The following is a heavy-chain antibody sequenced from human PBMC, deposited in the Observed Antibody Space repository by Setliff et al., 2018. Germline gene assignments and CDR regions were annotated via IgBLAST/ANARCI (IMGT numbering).Heavy chain of an antibody. CDR3: AHRRGDYYDSSGCYYDY. CDR2: IYWDDDK. Sequence: SGPTLVNPTQTLTLTCTFSGFSLSTSGVGVGWIRQPPGKALEWLALIYWDDDKRYSPSLKSRLTITKDTSKNQVVLTMTNMDPVDTATYYCAHRRGDYYDSSGCYYDYWGQGTLVTVSS. D-gene: IGHD3-22*01. V-gene: IGHV2-5*02. CDR1: GFSLSTSGVG. J-gene: IGHJ4*02.